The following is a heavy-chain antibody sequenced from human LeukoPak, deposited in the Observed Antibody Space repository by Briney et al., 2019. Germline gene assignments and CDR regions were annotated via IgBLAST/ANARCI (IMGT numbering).Heavy chain of an antibody. CDR2: ISGSDAST. V-gene: IGHV3-23*01. J-gene: IGHJ5*02. CDR3: AKDVTYYFGSGSNPNWFDP. CDR1: GFTFSSYA. D-gene: IGHD3-10*01. Sequence: GGSLRLSCAAPGFTFSSYAMSWVRQTPGKGLEWVSGISGSDASTYYTDSVKGRFTISRDNSKNTLYLHMNSLRAEDTAVYYCAKDVTYYFGSGSNPNWFDPWGQGTLVTVSS.